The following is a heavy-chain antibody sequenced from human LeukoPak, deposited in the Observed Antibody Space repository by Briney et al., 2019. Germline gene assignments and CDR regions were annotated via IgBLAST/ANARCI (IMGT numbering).Heavy chain of an antibody. V-gene: IGHV3-30*18. CDR1: GFTFSSYG. CDR2: ISYDGSNK. J-gene: IGHJ5*02. D-gene: IGHD3-3*01. Sequence: GRSLRLSCAASGFTFSSYGMHWVRQAPGKGLEWVAVISYDGSNKYYADSVKGRFTISRDNSKNTLYLQMNSLRAEDTAVYYCAKGLTIFGLPEGNWFGPWGQGTLVTVSS. CDR3: AKGLTIFGLPEGNWFGP.